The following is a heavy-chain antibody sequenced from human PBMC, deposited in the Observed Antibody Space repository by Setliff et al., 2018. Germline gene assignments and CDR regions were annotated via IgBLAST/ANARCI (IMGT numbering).Heavy chain of an antibody. CDR2: ISLDGSDR. Sequence: GSLRLSCVASGFTFTTHAIHWVRQAPGKGLEWVSVISLDGSDRFYADSVKGRFTISRDNSKNTMYLQMNRLRAEDTAVYHCAKSVGSGYQKSYYFDYWGQGTLVTVSS. V-gene: IGHV3-30*04. CDR3: AKSVGSGYQKSYYFDY. D-gene: IGHD3-22*01. CDR1: GFTFTTHA. J-gene: IGHJ4*02.